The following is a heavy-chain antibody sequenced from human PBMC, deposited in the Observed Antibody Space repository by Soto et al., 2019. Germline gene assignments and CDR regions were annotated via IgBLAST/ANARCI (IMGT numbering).Heavy chain of an antibody. CDR3: AREGFSGYEALAY. V-gene: IGHV4-59*01. D-gene: IGHD5-12*01. J-gene: IGHJ4*02. CDR2: IAYTGIT. CDR1: GGPIRSYY. Sequence: QVQLQESGPRLMKPSETLSLTCSVSGGPIRSYYLSWVRQAPGKGLEWIAYIAYTGITGYNPSLRGRVTISGDTSQNLFSLKMTSVTAADTAVYYCAREGFSGYEALAYWGQGILVTVS.